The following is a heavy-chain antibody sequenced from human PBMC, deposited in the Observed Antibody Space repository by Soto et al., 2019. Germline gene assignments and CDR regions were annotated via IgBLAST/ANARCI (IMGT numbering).Heavy chain of an antibody. D-gene: IGHD5-12*01. J-gene: IGHJ4*02. CDR1: GGSISSSSYY. V-gene: IGHV4-61*05. CDR3: ARGSYGGYMEYFDY. CDR2: IYYSGST. Sequence: SETLSLTCTVSGGSISSSSYYWGWIRQPPGKGLEWIGYIYYSGSTNYNPSLKSRVTISVDTSKNQLSLKLSSVTAADTAVYYCARGSYGGYMEYFDYWGQGTLVTVSS.